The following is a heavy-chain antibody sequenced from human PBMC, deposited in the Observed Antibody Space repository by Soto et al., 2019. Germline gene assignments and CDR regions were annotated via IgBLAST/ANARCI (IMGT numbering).Heavy chain of an antibody. D-gene: IGHD3-16*01. Sequence: QVQLVQSGAEVKKPGASVKVSCKASGYTFTSYAMHWVRQAPGQRLEWMGWINAGNGNTKYSQKFQGRVTITRDTSASTAYMELSSLRSEDTAVYYWARERVYGWFDPWGQGTLVTVSS. CDR2: INAGNGNT. CDR1: GYTFTSYA. CDR3: ARERVYGWFDP. V-gene: IGHV1-3*01. J-gene: IGHJ5*02.